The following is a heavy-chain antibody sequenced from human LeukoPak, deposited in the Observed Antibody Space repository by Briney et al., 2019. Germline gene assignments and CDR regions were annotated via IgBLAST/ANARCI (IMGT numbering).Heavy chain of an antibody. Sequence: SETLSLTCTVSGGSISSSSYYWGWIRQPPGKGLEWIGSIYYSGSTYDNPSLKSRVSISVDTSKNQFSLKLSSVTAADTAVYYCASGFLEWLETHYFDYWGQGTLVTVSS. CDR2: IYYSGST. CDR3: ASGFLEWLETHYFDY. V-gene: IGHV4-39*01. J-gene: IGHJ4*02. D-gene: IGHD3-3*01. CDR1: GGSISSSSYY.